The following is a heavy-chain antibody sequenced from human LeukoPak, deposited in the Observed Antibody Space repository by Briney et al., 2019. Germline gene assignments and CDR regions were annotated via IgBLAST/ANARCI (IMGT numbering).Heavy chain of an antibody. V-gene: IGHV3-30*18. Sequence: SGGSLRLSCTASGFTFSNYGMHWVRQAPGKGLEWVAVISFDGSNNAYLDSVKGRFTISRDNSKNTLYLHMNSLKAEDTAVYYCAKSVGAQPGFDFWGQGTLATVSS. CDR1: GFTFSNYG. J-gene: IGHJ4*02. CDR2: ISFDGSNN. D-gene: IGHD6-6*01. CDR3: AKSVGAQPGFDF.